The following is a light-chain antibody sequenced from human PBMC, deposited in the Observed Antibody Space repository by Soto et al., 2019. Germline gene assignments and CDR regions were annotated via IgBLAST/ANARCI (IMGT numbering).Light chain of an antibody. CDR3: QQYGSSTMYT. CDR1: QSVSSSY. V-gene: IGKV3-20*01. J-gene: IGKJ2*01. CDR2: GAS. Sequence: EIVLTQPPGTLSLSPGERATLSCRASQSVSSSYLAWYQQKPGQAPRLLIYGASSRATGIPDTFSGSGSGTDFTLTISRLEPEDFAVYYCQQYGSSTMYTFGQGTKVDIK.